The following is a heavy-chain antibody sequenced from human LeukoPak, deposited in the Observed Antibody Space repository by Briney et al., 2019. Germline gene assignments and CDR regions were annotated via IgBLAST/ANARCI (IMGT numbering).Heavy chain of an antibody. Sequence: SETLSLTCGVSGYSISSGYYWGWVRQPPGKGLEWIGNFYHDESTHYNPSLKSRVTISGDTSRNQFSLKLSSVTAADTAVYYCASESGGYRNFDFWGQGTLVTVSS. CDR1: GYSISSGYY. V-gene: IGHV4-38-2*01. J-gene: IGHJ4*02. CDR2: FYHDEST. CDR3: ASESGGYRNFDF. D-gene: IGHD1-26*01.